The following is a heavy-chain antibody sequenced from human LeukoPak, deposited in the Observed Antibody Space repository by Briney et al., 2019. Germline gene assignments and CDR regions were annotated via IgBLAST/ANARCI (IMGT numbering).Heavy chain of an antibody. D-gene: IGHD5-18*01. CDR2: IYYSGST. J-gene: IGHJ5*02. CDR3: AREGDNYGNWFDP. V-gene: IGHV4-59*01. Sequence: PSETLSLTCAVYGGSFSCYYWSWIRQPPGKGLEWIGYIYYSGSTNYNPSLKSRVTISLDTSKNQFSLKLSSVTAADTAVYYCAREGDNYGNWFDPWGQGTLVTVSS. CDR1: GGSFSCYY.